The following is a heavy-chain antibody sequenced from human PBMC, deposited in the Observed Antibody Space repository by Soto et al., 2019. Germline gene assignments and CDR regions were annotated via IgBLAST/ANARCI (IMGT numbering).Heavy chain of an antibody. V-gene: IGHV4-31*03. CDR1: GASISSGDYY. CDR2: IHSSGSP. Sequence: PSETLSLTCTVSGASISSGDYYWSWIRQHPGKGLEWIGYIHSSGSPFYNPSLKSRVSISIDTSKKQFSLNLKSVTAADTAVYYCASNLAAPTSEVVFVYCGQGPLVTVS. D-gene: IGHD6-13*01. CDR3: ASNLAAPTSEVVFVY. J-gene: IGHJ4*02.